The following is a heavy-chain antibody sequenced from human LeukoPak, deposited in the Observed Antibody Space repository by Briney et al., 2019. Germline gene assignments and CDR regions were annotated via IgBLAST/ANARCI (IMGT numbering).Heavy chain of an antibody. V-gene: IGHV1-46*01. CDR3: ARDRAYYYDSSGYLPLDAFDI. CDR2: INPSGGST. D-gene: IGHD3-22*01. J-gene: IGHJ3*02. Sequence: ASVKVSCKASGYTFTSYYMHWVRQAPGQGLEWMGIINPSGGSTSYAQKFQGRVTMTRDTSTSTVYMELSSLRSEDTAVYYCARDRAYYYDSSGYLPLDAFDIWGQGTMVTVSS. CDR1: GYTFTSYY.